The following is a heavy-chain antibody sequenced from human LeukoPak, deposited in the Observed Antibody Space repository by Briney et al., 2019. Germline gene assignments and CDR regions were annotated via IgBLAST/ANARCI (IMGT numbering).Heavy chain of an antibody. D-gene: IGHD4-17*01. CDR3: ANLYGDYGDY. CDR2: ISGSGGSA. CDR1: GFIFSSYA. J-gene: IGHJ4*02. Sequence: GGSLRLSCVASGFIFSSYAMSWVRQAPGKGLEWVSGISGSGGSAFYADSVKGRFTISRDNAKNTLYLEMNSLRAEDTAVYYCANLYGDYGDYWGQGNLVTVS. V-gene: IGHV3-23*01.